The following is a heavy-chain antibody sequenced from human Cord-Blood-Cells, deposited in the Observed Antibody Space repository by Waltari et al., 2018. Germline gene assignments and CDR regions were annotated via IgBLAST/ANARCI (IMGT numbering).Heavy chain of an antibody. D-gene: IGHD1-7*01. CDR1: GYSFTSYW. Sequence: EVQLVQSGAEVKKPGESLKISCKGSGYSFTSYWIGWVRQVPGKGLEWVGIIYPGDSDTRYRPSFQGQVTISADKSISTAYLQWSSLKASDTAMYYCARPGSNWDYYFDYWGQGTLVTVSS. J-gene: IGHJ4*02. CDR3: ARPGSNWDYYFDY. CDR2: IYPGDSDT. V-gene: IGHV5-51*01.